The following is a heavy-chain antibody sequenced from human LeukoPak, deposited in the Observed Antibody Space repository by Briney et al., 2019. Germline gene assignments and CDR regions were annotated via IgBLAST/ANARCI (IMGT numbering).Heavy chain of an antibody. CDR3: ATPYCGTISCLDVFDI. CDR2: MYYSGST. Sequence: SETLSLTCTVSGVSISSDKYYWSWIRQRPAKGLEWIGYMYYSGSTSYNPSLKSRVSISLGTPKNQFSLKLTSVTAADTAVYYCATPYCGTISCLDVFDIWGQGTMVTVSS. D-gene: IGHD2-21*01. V-gene: IGHV4-31*03. CDR1: GVSISSDKYY. J-gene: IGHJ3*02.